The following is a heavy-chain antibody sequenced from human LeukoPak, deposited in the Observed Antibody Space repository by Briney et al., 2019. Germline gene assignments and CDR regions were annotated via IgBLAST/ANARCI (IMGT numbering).Heavy chain of an antibody. D-gene: IGHD5-12*01. V-gene: IGHV3-66*01. CDR3: ARSDSGYDYYYYYGMDV. J-gene: IGHJ6*02. CDR2: IYSGGST. Sequence: GGSLRLSCAASGFTFSSYGMHWVRQAPGKGLEWVSVIYSGGSTYYADSVKGRFTISRDNSKNTLYLQMNSLRAEDTAVYYCARSDSGYDYYYYYGMDVWGQGTTVTVSS. CDR1: GFTFSSYG.